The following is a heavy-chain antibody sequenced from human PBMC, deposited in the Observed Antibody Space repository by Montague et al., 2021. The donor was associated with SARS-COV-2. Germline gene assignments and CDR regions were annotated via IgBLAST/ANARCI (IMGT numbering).Heavy chain of an antibody. CDR2: IFHSGSA. V-gene: IGHV4-39*02. Sequence: SETLSLTCTVSGAPLTAGTYHWAWIRQPPGQGLEWIGNIFHSGSASYNPSLKSRVTMSVDTSKKHFSLRLSSVTAADTAVYYCASLTLMDLGLSGYYFDSWGQGTLVTVSS. D-gene: IGHD6-25*01. CDR3: ASLTLMDLGLSGYYFDS. J-gene: IGHJ4*02. CDR1: GAPLTAGTYH.